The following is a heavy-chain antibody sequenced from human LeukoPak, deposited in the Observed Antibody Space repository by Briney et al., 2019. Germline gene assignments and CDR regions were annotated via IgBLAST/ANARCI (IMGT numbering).Heavy chain of an antibody. V-gene: IGHV3-53*01. CDR2: IYIGGST. Sequence: PGGSLRLSCAASGFTVSSNYMIWVRQAPGKGLEWVSVIYIGGSTYYADSVKGRFTISRDNSKNRVYLQMNSLRAEDTAVYYCASPAVWGELSLRYWGQGTLVTVSS. CDR3: ASPAVWGELSLRY. CDR1: GFTVSSNY. D-gene: IGHD3-16*02. J-gene: IGHJ4*02.